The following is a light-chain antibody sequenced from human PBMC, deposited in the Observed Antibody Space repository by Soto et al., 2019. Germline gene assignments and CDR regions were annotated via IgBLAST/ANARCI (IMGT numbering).Light chain of an antibody. J-gene: IGKJ1*01. CDR1: QSVTTN. Sequence: EIVMTQSPATLSVSPGDRATLSCRASQSVTTNLAWYQQRPGQAPRLLIYGASTRASGIPARFSGSGSGTEFTLTIDSLQPEDFAVYYCQQYNNRPPWTFGQATKVDIK. CDR3: QQYNNRPPWT. V-gene: IGKV3-15*01. CDR2: GAS.